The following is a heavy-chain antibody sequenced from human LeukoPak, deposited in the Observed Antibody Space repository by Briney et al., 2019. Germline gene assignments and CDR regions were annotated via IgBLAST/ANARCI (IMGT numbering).Heavy chain of an antibody. Sequence: GGSLRLPCAASGFTFSSYEMNWVRQAPGKGLEWVSYISFSGSTIYYADSVKGRFTISRDNAKNSLYVQMNSLRAEDTAVYYCARGGYYDSSGYYYVGYFHHWGQGTLVTVSS. CDR1: GFTFSSYE. CDR3: ARGGYYDSSGYYYVGYFHH. CDR2: ISFSGSTI. J-gene: IGHJ1*01. V-gene: IGHV3-48*03. D-gene: IGHD3-22*01.